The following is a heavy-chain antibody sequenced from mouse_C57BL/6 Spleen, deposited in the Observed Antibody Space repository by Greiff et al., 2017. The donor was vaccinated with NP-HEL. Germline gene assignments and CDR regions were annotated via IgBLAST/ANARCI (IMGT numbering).Heavy chain of an antibody. CDR1: GYAFSSYW. D-gene: IGHD2-9*01. CDR3: ARGPYYGYDGYAMDY. V-gene: IGHV1-80*01. Sequence: LVESGAELVKPGASVKISCKASGYAFSSYWMNWVKQRPGKGLEWIGQIYPGDGDTNYNGKFKGKATLTADKSSSTAYMQLSSLTSEDSAVYFCARGPYYGYDGYAMDYWGQGTSVTVSS. J-gene: IGHJ4*01. CDR2: IYPGDGDT.